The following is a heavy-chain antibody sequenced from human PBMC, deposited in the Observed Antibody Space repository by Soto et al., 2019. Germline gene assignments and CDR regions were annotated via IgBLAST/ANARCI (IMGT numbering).Heavy chain of an antibody. CDR3: ASIRYYDISGAMDV. Sequence: QMQLQLSGPGLVRSSETLSLTCSVSGGSTSSADYYWALTRQPPGKGLEWIGTIYYSGSTYSNPSLKSQVAMSIDTSNNRFTLEMRSVTAADTAVYYCASIRYYDISGAMDVWGQGATVTVSS. J-gene: IGHJ6*02. V-gene: IGHV4-39*01. D-gene: IGHD3-22*01. CDR1: GGSTSSADYY. CDR2: IYYSGST.